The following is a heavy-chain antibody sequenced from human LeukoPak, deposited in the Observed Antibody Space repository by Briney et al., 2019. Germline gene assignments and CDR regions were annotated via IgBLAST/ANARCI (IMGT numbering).Heavy chain of an antibody. D-gene: IGHD3-16*01. CDR1: GGSFSGYY. CDR3: ARGRVALGFDY. Sequence: SETLSLTCAVYGGSFSGYYWSWIRQPPGKGLEWIGEINHSGSTNYNPTLKSRVTISVDTSKNQFSLKLSSVTAADPAVYYCARGRVALGFDYWGQGTLVTVSS. V-gene: IGHV4-34*01. J-gene: IGHJ4*02. CDR2: INHSGST.